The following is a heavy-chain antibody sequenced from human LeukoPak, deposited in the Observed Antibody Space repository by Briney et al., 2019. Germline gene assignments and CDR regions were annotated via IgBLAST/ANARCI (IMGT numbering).Heavy chain of an antibody. CDR3: ARLSTRGYNWFDP. J-gene: IGHJ5*02. CDR2: IYYSGST. D-gene: IGHD6-25*01. V-gene: IGHV4-59*08. CDR1: GGSISSYY. Sequence: SETLSLTCTVSGGSISSYYWSWIRQPPGKGLEWIGYIYYSGSTNYNPSLKGRVTISVDTSKNQFSLKLSSVTAADTAVYYCARLSTRGYNWFDPWGQGTLVTVSS.